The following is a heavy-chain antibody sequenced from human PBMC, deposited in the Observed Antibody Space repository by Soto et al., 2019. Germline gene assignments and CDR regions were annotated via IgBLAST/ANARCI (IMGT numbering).Heavy chain of an antibody. CDR2: IYYSGST. V-gene: IGHV4-39*01. Sequence: PSETLSLTCTVSGGSISSSSYYWGWIRQPPGKGLEWIGSIYYSGSTYYNPSLKSRVTISVDTSKNQFSLKLSSVTAADTAVYYCASQGGDTDLVFAAHGHYYGTDVWSQGTTVTVSS. CDR3: ASQGGDTDLVFAAHGHYYGTDV. J-gene: IGHJ6*02. D-gene: IGHD5-18*01. CDR1: GGSISSSSYY.